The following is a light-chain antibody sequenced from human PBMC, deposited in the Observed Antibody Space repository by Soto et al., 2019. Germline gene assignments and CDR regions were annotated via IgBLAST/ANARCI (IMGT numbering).Light chain of an antibody. J-gene: IGKJ2*01. CDR2: SAS. CDR1: QSIGSS. V-gene: IGKV1-39*01. Sequence: DIQMTQSPSSLSASVGDRVTITCRASQSIGSSVNWYQQKSGTAPKLLIYSASTLQSGVPSRFRGGESGTDFSLTIASLQPEDFAVYYCQQSKSAPYTFGQGTKVDIK. CDR3: QQSKSAPYT.